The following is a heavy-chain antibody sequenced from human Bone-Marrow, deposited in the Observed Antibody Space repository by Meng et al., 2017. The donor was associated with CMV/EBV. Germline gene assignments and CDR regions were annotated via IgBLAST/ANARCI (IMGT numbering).Heavy chain of an antibody. D-gene: IGHD3-22*01. V-gene: IGHV2-70D*14. CDR3: ARDSSGYYLFDY. J-gene: IGHJ4*02. CDR2: IDWDDDK. CDR1: GFSLSTSGMR. Sequence: SGPTLVKPTQTLTLTCTSSGFSLSTSGMRVSWIRQPPGKALEWLARIDWDDDKFYSTSLKTRLTISKDTSKNQVVLTMTNMDPVDTATYYCARDSSGYYLFDYWGQGTRVTVSS.